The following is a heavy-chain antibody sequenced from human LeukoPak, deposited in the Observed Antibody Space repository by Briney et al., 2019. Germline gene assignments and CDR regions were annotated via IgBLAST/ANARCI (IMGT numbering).Heavy chain of an antibody. Sequence: ASVKVSCKASGYTFTSYYMHWVRQAPGQGLEWMGIINPSGGSTSYAQKFQGRVTMTRDTSTSTVYMELSSLGSEDTAVYYCARDSWDDVSFDYWGQGTLVTVSS. J-gene: IGHJ4*02. D-gene: IGHD1-1*01. CDR1: GYTFTSYY. CDR3: ARDSWDDVSFDY. CDR2: INPSGGST. V-gene: IGHV1-46*01.